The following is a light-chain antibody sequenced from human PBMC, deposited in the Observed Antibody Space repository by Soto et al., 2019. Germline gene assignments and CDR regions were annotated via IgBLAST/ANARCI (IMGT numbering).Light chain of an antibody. CDR2: KAS. CDR1: QSISSW. V-gene: IGKV1-5*03. CDR3: QQYNSYRA. Sequence: DIQRTQSPSTLSSSVGDRVTITCRASQSISSWLAWHQQKPGKAPKLRISKASSLQSGVPSRLSGSGSGTEFTLTISSMQPDDFATYYCQQYNSYRAFGQGTKVDIK. J-gene: IGKJ1*01.